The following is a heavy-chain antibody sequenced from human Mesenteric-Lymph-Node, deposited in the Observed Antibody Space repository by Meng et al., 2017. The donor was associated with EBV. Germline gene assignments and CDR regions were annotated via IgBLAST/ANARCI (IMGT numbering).Heavy chain of an antibody. V-gene: IGHV3-11*01. D-gene: IGHD1-26*01. CDR2: ISSSGSTI. CDR1: GFTFSDYY. J-gene: IGHJ4*02. Sequence: QVQLVESGVDWVKPGESVMLSCAASGFTFSDYYMSWIRQVPGRGLEWVSYISSSGSTIYYADSVKVRFTITRDNAENSLYLQMNSLRAEDTAVFYCARGPSVGTTAFDYWGQGTLVTVAS. CDR3: ARGPSVGTTAFDY.